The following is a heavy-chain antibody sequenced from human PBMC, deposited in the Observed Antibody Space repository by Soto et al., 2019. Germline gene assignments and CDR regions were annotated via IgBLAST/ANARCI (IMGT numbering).Heavy chain of an antibody. D-gene: IGHD6-13*01. Sequence: ASVKVSCKASGYIFTGYYIHWVRQAPGQGLEWMGWINPNTGGTNYAHNFQGRVTMTRDTSISTAYMELSRLRFDDTAVYYCARITTDSSSWIYGWFDAWGRGTLVTSPQ. CDR3: ARITTDSSSWIYGWFDA. J-gene: IGHJ5*02. CDR2: INPNTGGT. CDR1: GYIFTGYY. V-gene: IGHV1-2*02.